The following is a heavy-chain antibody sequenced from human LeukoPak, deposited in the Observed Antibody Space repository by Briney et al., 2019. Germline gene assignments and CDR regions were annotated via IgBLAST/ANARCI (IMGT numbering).Heavy chain of an antibody. V-gene: IGHV3-30*18. Sequence: PGGSLRLSCAASGFTFSSYGMHWVRQAPGKGLEWVAVISYDGSNKYYADSVKGRFTISRDNSKTTLYLQMNSLRAEDTAVYYCAKVGVAASFDPWGQGTLVTVSS. D-gene: IGHD2-15*01. CDR1: GFTFSSYG. J-gene: IGHJ5*02. CDR2: ISYDGSNK. CDR3: AKVGVAASFDP.